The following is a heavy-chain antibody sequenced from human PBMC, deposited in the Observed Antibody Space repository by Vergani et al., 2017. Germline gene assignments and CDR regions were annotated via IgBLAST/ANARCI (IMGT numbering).Heavy chain of an antibody. D-gene: IGHD4-23*01. CDR2: INSDGDST. V-gene: IGHV3-74*01. Sequence: VQLVESGGGLVQPGGSLRLSCTASGFTFSNYWMQWVRQAPGKGLMWVSRINSDGDSTSYADSVKGRFTISRDNAKNTLYLQMDSLRAEDTAVYYCARDWWELFDYCYYMDVWGKGTTVTVSS. CDR3: ARDWWELFDYCYYMDV. J-gene: IGHJ6*03. CDR1: GFTFSNYW.